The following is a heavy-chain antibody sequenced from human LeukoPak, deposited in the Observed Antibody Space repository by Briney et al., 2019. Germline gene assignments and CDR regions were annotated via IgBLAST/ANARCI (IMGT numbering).Heavy chain of an antibody. V-gene: IGHV4-39*07. Sequence: SETLSLTCTVSGGSISSRNYYWGWIRQPPGKGLEWIASIYYSGSTFYNPSLRRRVTISVDTSNNQFSLKLSSVTAADTAVYYCARQGIFFGSGPFDSWGQGTLVTVSS. D-gene: IGHD3-10*01. CDR3: ARQGIFFGSGPFDS. CDR1: GGSISSRNYY. CDR2: IYYSGST. J-gene: IGHJ4*02.